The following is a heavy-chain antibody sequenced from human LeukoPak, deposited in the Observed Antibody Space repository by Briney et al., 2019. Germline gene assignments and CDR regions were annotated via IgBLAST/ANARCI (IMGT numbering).Heavy chain of an antibody. CDR3: AREKLWFGEFPFDN. V-gene: IGHV1-18*01. Sequence: ASVKVSCKASGYTFTDYLINWVRQAPGQGLEWVGSISTKNGYTKLAQKFQGRVAMTRDTSANTIYMDLKSLTFDDTAVYYCAREKLWFGEFPFDNWGQGTLVSVSS. D-gene: IGHD3-10*01. CDR2: ISTKNGYT. J-gene: IGHJ4*02. CDR1: GYTFTDYL.